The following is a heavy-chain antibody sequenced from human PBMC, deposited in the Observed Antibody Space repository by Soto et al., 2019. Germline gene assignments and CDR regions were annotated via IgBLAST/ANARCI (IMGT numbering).Heavy chain of an antibody. CDR3: TRDASRDSSARGWFDP. CDR1: GFTFRSFT. J-gene: IGHJ5*02. V-gene: IGHV3-21*01. CDR2: ISSNSAYI. Sequence: LTLSCAASGFTFRSFTMNWVRQAPGKGLEWVSTISSNSAYIYYTDALRGRFTISRDNAKNSLHLQMNSLRAEDTAVYYCTRDASRDSSARGWFDPWGPGTLVTVSS. D-gene: IGHD6-13*01.